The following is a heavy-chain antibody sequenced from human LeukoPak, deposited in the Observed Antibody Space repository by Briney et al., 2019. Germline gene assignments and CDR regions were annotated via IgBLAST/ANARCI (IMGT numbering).Heavy chain of an antibody. V-gene: IGHV4-34*01. CDR3: ARAPHYDILTGYAFDI. CDR2: INHSGST. CDR1: GGSFSGYY. D-gene: IGHD3-9*01. Sequence: SETLSLTCAVYGGSFSGYYWSWIRQPPGKGLEWIGEINHSGSTNYNPSLKSRVTISVDTSKNQFSLKLSSVTAADTAVYCCARAPHYDILTGYAFDIWGQGTMVTVSS. J-gene: IGHJ3*02.